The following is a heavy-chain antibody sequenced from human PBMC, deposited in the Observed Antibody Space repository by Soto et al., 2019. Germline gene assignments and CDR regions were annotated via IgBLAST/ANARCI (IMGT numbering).Heavy chain of an antibody. Sequence: ASVKVSCKASGYTFTGYYMHWVRQAPGQGLEWMGWINTNSGGTNYAQKFQGRVTMTRDTSISTAYMELRRLRSDDTAVYYCAMGRRSYPQKPSMDVWGQGTTVTLSS. CDR2: INTNSGGT. D-gene: IGHD5-18*01. CDR3: AMGRRSYPQKPSMDV. V-gene: IGHV1-2*02. CDR1: GYTFTGYY. J-gene: IGHJ6*02.